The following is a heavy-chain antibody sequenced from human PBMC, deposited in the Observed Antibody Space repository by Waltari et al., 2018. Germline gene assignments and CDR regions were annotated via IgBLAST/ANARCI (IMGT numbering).Heavy chain of an antibody. D-gene: IGHD3-3*01. Sequence: EVQLVESGGGLIQPGGSLRLSCAASGFTVSSNYMSWFRQAQGKGLEWVSVIYSGGSTYYADSVKGRFTISRDNSKNTLYLQMNSLRAEDTAVYYCARIITIFGVVRGWFDPWGQGTLVTVSS. CDR3: ARIITIFGVVRGWFDP. V-gene: IGHV3-53*01. J-gene: IGHJ5*02. CDR2: IYSGGST. CDR1: GFTVSSNY.